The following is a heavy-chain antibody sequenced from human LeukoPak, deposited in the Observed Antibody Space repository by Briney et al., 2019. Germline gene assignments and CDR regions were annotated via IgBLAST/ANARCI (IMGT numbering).Heavy chain of an antibody. V-gene: IGHV3-30-3*01. CDR3: AREGLYCSSTSCHDAFDI. D-gene: IGHD2-2*01. Sequence: GGSLRLSCAASGFTFGRYAIHWVRQAPGKGLEWVAVISYDGSNKYYADSVKGRFTISRDNSKNTLYLQMNSLRAEDTAVYYCAREGLYCSSTSCHDAFDIWGQGTMVTVSS. J-gene: IGHJ3*02. CDR2: ISYDGSNK. CDR1: GFTFGRYA.